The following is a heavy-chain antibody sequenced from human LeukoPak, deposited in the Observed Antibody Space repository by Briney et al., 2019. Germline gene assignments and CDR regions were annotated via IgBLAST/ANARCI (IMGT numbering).Heavy chain of an antibody. Sequence: GGSLRHSCAASGFTFSSYSMNWVRQAPGKGLEWVSSISSSSSYIYYADSVKGRFTISRDNAKNSLYLQMNGLRAEDTAVYYCARDPIWGRNTYYFDYWGQGTLVTVSS. CDR1: GFTFSSYS. V-gene: IGHV3-21*01. CDR2: ISSSSSYI. CDR3: ARDPIWGRNTYYFDY. D-gene: IGHD3-16*01. J-gene: IGHJ4*02.